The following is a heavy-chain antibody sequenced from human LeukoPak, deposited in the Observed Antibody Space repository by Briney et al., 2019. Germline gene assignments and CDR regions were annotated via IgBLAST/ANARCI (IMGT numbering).Heavy chain of an antibody. Sequence: GGSLRLSCAASGFTFSTYAMHWVRQAPGKGLEWVAVISYDGSNKYYADSVKGRFTISRDNSKNTLYLQMNSLRAEDTAVYYCARKAAAGGNNWFDPWGQGTLVTVSS. CDR2: ISYDGSNK. D-gene: IGHD6-13*01. J-gene: IGHJ5*02. CDR1: GFTFSTYA. V-gene: IGHV3-30*04. CDR3: ARKAAAGGNNWFDP.